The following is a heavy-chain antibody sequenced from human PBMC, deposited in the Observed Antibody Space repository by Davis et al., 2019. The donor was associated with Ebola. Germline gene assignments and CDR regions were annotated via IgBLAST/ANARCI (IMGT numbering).Heavy chain of an antibody. V-gene: IGHV4-39*01. CDR2: IYYSGST. J-gene: IGHJ4*02. CDR3: ARRRGYSYGYLY. Sequence: SETLSLTCTVSAGSISSSSYYWGWTRQPPGKGLEWIGSIYYSGSTYYNPSLKSRVTISVDTSKNQFSLKLSSVTAADTAVYYCARRRGYSYGYLYWGQGTLVTVSS. D-gene: IGHD5-18*01. CDR1: AGSISSSSYY.